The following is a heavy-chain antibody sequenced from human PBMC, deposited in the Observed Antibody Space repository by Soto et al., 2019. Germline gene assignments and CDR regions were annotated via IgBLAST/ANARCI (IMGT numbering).Heavy chain of an antibody. V-gene: IGHV3-48*01. CDR2: ISSSSSTI. CDR1: GFTFISYG. CDR3: ARDIYNNGADAFDI. J-gene: IGHJ3*02. Sequence: PGGSLRLSCAASGFTFISYGMNWVRQAPGKGLEWVSYISSSSSTIYYADSVKGQFTVSRDNSKNTLFLQMNSLRGEDTAVYFCARDIYNNGADAFDIWGQGTMVTVSS. D-gene: IGHD5-18*01.